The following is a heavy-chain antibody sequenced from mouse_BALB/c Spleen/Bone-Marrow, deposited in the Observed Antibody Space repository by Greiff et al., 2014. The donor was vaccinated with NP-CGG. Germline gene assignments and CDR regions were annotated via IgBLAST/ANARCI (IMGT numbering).Heavy chain of an antibody. CDR3: ARPFTTVVATVFAY. CDR1: GFSFSGYG. V-gene: IGHV5-6*01. CDR2: IGVGGTYT. D-gene: IGHD1-1*01. J-gene: IGHJ3*01. Sequence: VQLQQPGGDLVKPGGSLKLSCAASGFSFSGYGMSWVRQTPDKRLEWVATIGVGGTYTYYPDSVKGRFTISRDNAKNTLYLRMSSLKSEDTAMYYCARPFTTVVATVFAYWGQGTPVTVSA.